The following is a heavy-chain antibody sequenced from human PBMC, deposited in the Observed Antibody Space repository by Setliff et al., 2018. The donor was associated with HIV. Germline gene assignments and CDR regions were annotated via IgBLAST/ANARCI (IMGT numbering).Heavy chain of an antibody. D-gene: IGHD3-22*01. J-gene: IGHJ4*01. Sequence: SVKVSCKASGGTFRSHEISWVRQAPGQGLEWMGGIVPILNTGNYAPKFQGRVTITADESTTTAYMELSSLRSEDTAVYYCASSRPPDDSSGYLDHWGQGTLVTVS. CDR1: GGTFRSHE. CDR2: IVPILNTG. CDR3: ASSRPPDDSSGYLDH. V-gene: IGHV1-69*13.